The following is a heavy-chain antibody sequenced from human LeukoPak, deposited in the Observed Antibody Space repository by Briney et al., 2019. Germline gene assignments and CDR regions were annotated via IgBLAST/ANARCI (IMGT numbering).Heavy chain of an antibody. V-gene: IGHV3-23*01. D-gene: IGHD3-3*01. CDR2: ISDNGGST. CDR1: GFTFSSYA. Sequence: GGSLRLSCAASGFTFSSYAMNWVRQAPGKGLEWVSVISDNGGSTYYADSVKGRFTISSDNSKNTLYLQMNSLTAEDTAVYYCARTIFGVTHGFDIWGQGTMVTVSS. CDR3: ARTIFGVTHGFDI. J-gene: IGHJ3*02.